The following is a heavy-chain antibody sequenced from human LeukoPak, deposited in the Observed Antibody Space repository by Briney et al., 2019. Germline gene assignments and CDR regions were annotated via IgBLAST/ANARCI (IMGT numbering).Heavy chain of an antibody. V-gene: IGHV3-15*07. J-gene: IGHJ3*02. D-gene: IGHD4-17*01. CDR2: VKSFTEGGEI. Sequence: PGGSLRLSCAASGFTFSHAWMNWVRQAPGKGLEWVGRVKSFTEGGEIDYAAPVKGRFTISRDDSENTVYLQMDSMKTEDTAMYYCTKNTGDFDIWGQGTMFIVSS. CDR1: GFTFSHAW. CDR3: TKNTGDFDI.